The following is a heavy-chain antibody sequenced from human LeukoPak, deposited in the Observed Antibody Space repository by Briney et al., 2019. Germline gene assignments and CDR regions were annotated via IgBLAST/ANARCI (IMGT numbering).Heavy chain of an antibody. CDR2: IIPIFGTA. V-gene: IGHV1-69*05. CDR3: ARWGQNYDILTGYYKGFHY. J-gene: IGHJ4*02. CDR1: GGTYSSYA. Sequence: SVKVSCKASGGTYSSYAISWVRQAPGQGLEWMGGIIPIFGTANYAQKFQGRVTITTDESTSTAYMELSSLRSEDTAVYYCARWGQNYDILTGYYKGFHYWGQGTLVTVSS. D-gene: IGHD3-9*01.